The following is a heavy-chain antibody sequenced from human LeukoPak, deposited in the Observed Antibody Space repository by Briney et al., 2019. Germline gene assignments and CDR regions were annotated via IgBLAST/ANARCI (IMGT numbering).Heavy chain of an antibody. CDR1: GYTFTSYA. CDR2: INTNTGNP. Sequence: GASVTVSCTASGYTFTSYAMNWVRQAPGQGLEWMGWINTNTGNPTYAQGFTGRFVFSLDTSDSTAYLQLSSLKPEDTAVYYCARDGDPTYYYDSSGSFGFDYWGQGSLGTVSS. D-gene: IGHD3-22*01. J-gene: IGHJ4*02. CDR3: ARDGDPTYYYDSSGSFGFDY. V-gene: IGHV7-4-1*02.